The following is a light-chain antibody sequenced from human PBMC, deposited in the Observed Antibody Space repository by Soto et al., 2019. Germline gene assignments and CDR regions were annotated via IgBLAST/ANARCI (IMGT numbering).Light chain of an antibody. V-gene: IGLV2-14*01. CDR2: DVS. CDR3: GSYTSSDTMI. CDR1: SSDVGRYNY. J-gene: IGLJ2*01. Sequence: QSALTQPASVSGSPGQSITISCTGTSSDVGRYNYVSWYQQNPGKAPKLIIYDVSDRPSGVSYRFSGSKSGTTASLTISGLQAEDEADYYCGSYTSSDTMIFGGGTKLTV.